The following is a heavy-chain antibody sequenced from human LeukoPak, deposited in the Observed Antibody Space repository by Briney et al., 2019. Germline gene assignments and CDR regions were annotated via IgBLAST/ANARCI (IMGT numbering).Heavy chain of an antibody. V-gene: IGHV4-59*01. Sequence: PSETLSLTCTVSGGSISSYYWSWIRQPPGKGLEWIGYIYYSGSTNYNPSLKSRVTISVDTSKNQFSLKLSSVTAADTAVYYCASNYYDSSGYYGHDAFDIWGQGTMVTVSS. CDR2: IYYSGST. CDR1: GGSISSYY. CDR3: ASNYYDSSGYYGHDAFDI. D-gene: IGHD3-22*01. J-gene: IGHJ3*02.